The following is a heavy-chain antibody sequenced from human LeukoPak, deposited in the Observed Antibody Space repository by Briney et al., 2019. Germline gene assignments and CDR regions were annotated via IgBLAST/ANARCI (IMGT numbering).Heavy chain of an antibody. D-gene: IGHD2-2*01. V-gene: IGHV3-23*01. CDR1: GFTVSSNY. J-gene: IGHJ4*02. CDR3: AKYPLPGYCSSTSCYFDY. Sequence: GGSLRLSCAASGFTVSSNYMSWVRQAPGKGLEWVPAISGSGGSTYYADSVKGRFTISRDNSKNTLYLQMNSLRAEDTAVYYCAKYPLPGYCSSTSCYFDYWGQGTLVTVSS. CDR2: ISGSGGST.